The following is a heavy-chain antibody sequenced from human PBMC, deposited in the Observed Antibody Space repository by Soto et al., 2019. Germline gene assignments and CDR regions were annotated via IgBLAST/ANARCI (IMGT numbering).Heavy chain of an antibody. CDR3: AREGDYGSGSNWFDP. CDR1: GYNISSYD. V-gene: IGHV1-8*01. J-gene: IGHJ5*02. D-gene: IGHD3-10*01. CDR2: MDPNRGHS. Sequence: GASVKVSCKASGYNISSYDIIWVRQAAGQGLEWMGWMDPNRGHSDSVQNFRGRVTMTTNISASTAYMELSGLRSDDTGVYYCAREGDYGSGSNWFDPWGQGTLVTVSS.